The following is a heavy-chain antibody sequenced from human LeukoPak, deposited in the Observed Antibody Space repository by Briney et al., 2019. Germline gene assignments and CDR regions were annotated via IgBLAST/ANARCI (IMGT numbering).Heavy chain of an antibody. CDR2: ISGSGGST. CDR3: ARDAGWYGSGSIDFDY. CDR1: GFTFSSYA. V-gene: IGHV3-23*01. D-gene: IGHD3-10*01. J-gene: IGHJ4*02. Sequence: GGALRLSCAASGFTFSSYAMSWVRQAPGKGLEGVSAISGSGGSTYYADSVKGRFTISRDNSKNTLYLQMNSLRAEDTAVYYCARDAGWYGSGSIDFDYWGQGTLVTVSS.